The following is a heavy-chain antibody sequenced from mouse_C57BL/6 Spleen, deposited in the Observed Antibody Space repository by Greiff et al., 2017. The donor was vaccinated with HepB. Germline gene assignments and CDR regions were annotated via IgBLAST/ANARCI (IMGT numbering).Heavy chain of an antibody. CDR1: GYAFSSSW. CDR2: IYPGDGDT. J-gene: IGHJ3*01. Sequence: VQLQQSGPELVKPGASVKISCKASGYAFSSSWMNWVKQRPGKGLEWIGRIYPGDGDTNYNGKFKGKATLTADKSSSTAYMQLSSLTSEDSAVYFCAREPYYDYVLFAYWGQGTLVTVSA. V-gene: IGHV1-82*01. CDR3: AREPYYDYVLFAY. D-gene: IGHD2-4*01.